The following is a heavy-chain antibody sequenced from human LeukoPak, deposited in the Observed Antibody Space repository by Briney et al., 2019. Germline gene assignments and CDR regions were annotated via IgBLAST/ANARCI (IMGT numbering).Heavy chain of an antibody. CDR3: ARDTSVGSGMQY. V-gene: IGHV4-59*01. CDR2: IYHGGTT. J-gene: IGHJ4*02. CDR1: GGPLSTYT. D-gene: IGHD3-10*01. Sequence: SETLSLTCNASGGPLSTYTWSWVRQSPGKGLEWIGYIYHGGTTNYSPSLKSRATISAHTARNQFSLRLRSVTAADTAIYYCARDTSVGSGMQYWGQGTLVSVSS.